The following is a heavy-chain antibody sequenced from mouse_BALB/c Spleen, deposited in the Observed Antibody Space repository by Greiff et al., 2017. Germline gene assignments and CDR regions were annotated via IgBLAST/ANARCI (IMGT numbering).Heavy chain of an antibody. CDR3: ARDQDY. CDR1: GFTFSSYG. J-gene: IGHJ2*01. CDR2: INSNGGST. Sequence: DVHLVESGGGLVQPGGSLKLSCAASGFTFSSYGMSWVRQTPDKRLELVATINSNGGSTYYPDSVKGRFTISRDNAKNTLYLQMSSLKSEDTAMYYCARDQDYWGQGTTHTVSS. V-gene: IGHV5-6-3*01.